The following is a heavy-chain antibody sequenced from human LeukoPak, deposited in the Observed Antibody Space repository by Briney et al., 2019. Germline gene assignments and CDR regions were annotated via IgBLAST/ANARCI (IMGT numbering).Heavy chain of an antibody. Sequence: GGSLRLSCAASGFTFSSYAMSWVRQAPGKGLEWVSAISDSGGSTYYADSVKGRFTISRDNSKNTVYLQMNSLRAEDTAVYYCAKYSSDSYGYDYWGQGTLVTVSS. D-gene: IGHD5-18*01. V-gene: IGHV3-23*01. CDR1: GFTFSSYA. CDR2: ISDSGGST. J-gene: IGHJ4*02. CDR3: AKYSSDSYGYDY.